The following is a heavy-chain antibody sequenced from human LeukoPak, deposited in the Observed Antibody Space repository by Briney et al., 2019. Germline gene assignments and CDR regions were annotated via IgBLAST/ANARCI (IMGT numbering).Heavy chain of an antibody. J-gene: IGHJ5*02. V-gene: IGHV1-18*01. CDR3: ARGVSGSHKVGVGWFDP. D-gene: IGHD1-26*01. Sequence: ASVKVSCKASGYTFTSYGISWVRQAPGQGLEWMGWISAYNGNTNYAQKLQGRVTMTTDTSTSTAYMELRSLRSDDTAVYYCARGVSGSHKVGVGWFDPWGQGTLVTVSS. CDR2: ISAYNGNT. CDR1: GYTFTSYG.